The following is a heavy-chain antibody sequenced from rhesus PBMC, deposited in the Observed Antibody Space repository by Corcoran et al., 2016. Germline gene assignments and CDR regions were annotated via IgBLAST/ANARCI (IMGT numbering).Heavy chain of an antibody. CDR2: ISESGGTI. V-gene: IGHV3-100*02. J-gene: IGHJ4*01. CDR1: GFTFSSYE. Sequence: DVQLVESGGGLVKPGGSLRLSCVASGFTFSSYEMHWVRQAPGKGLDWVSVISESGGTIYYADSAKGRFTISRDNAKNSRFLQMNSLRAEDTAVYYCTRRGSWRYYFDYWGQGVLVTVSS. CDR3: TRRGSWRYYFDY. D-gene: IGHD6-25*01.